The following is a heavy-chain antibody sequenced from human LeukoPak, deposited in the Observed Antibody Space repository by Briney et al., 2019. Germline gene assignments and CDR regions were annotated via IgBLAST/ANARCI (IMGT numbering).Heavy chain of an antibody. CDR1: GFTFSNYA. D-gene: IGHD6-13*01. V-gene: IGHV3-23*01. CDR2: ITGSGGGT. CDR3: AKRLEAAGTLTSVDP. Sequence: GGSLRLSCAASGFTFSNYAMSWVRQAPGKGLEWVSAITGSGGGTYYADSVKGRFTISRDSSKNTLYLQMNSLRAEDTAVYYCAKRLEAAGTLTSVDPWGQGTLVTVSS. J-gene: IGHJ5*02.